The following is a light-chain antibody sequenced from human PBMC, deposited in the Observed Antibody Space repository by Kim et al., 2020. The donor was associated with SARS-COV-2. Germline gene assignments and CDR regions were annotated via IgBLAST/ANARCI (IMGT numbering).Light chain of an antibody. CDR3: SSYTTGATLVI. J-gene: IGLJ2*01. CDR1: SSDVGGSND. CDR2: DVT. V-gene: IGLV2-14*03. Sequence: QSALTQPASVSGSPGQSITISCTGTSSDVGGSNDVSWYQQLPGKAPKLTIYDVTKRPSGVSSRFSGSKSGNTASLTISGLQAEDEADYFCSSYTTGATLVIFGAGTQLTVL.